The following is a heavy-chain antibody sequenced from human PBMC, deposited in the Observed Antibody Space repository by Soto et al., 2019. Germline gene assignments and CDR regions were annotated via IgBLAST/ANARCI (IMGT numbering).Heavy chain of an antibody. V-gene: IGHV4-39*01. CDR3: ARHPATTETTSPLFDD. CDR1: GGSISSSSYY. J-gene: IGHJ4*02. Sequence: QLQLQESGPGLVKPSETLSLTCTVSGGSISSSSYYWGWIRQPPGKVREWIGSSYYSGSTSDNPSLNSRVTMTVDTFKDQFSLTQCSVTAAATAVYYCARHPATTETTSPLFDDWGQGTLVTVSS. CDR2: SYYSGST. D-gene: IGHD4-17*01.